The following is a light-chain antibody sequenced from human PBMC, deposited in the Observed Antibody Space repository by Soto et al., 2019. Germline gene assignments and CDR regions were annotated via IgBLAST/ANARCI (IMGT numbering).Light chain of an antibody. J-gene: IGKJ2*01. Sequence: EIVMTQSPDTLSVSPGERATLSCRASQSVSSNLAWYQQKPGQAPRLLIFGASTRATGIPARFSGSGSGTEFTLTISGLQSEDVAVYHCQQYNNWPYTFGQGTTLAIK. V-gene: IGKV3-15*01. CDR2: GAS. CDR1: QSVSSN. CDR3: QQYNNWPYT.